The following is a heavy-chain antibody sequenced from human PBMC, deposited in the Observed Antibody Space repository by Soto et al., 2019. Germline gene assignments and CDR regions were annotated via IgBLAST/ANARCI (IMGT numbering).Heavy chain of an antibody. CDR2: IKVDGSEK. V-gene: IGHV3-7*01. CDR3: TRDSYGSSGYYYDFFDY. Sequence: GGSLRLSCAASGFTFSSHWIIWCRHSPFKGLEWVANIKVDGSEKYYVDSVRGRFSISRDNAKDSLYLQMNSLRAEDTAVYYCTRDSYGSSGYYYDFFDYWGQGTLVTVSS. J-gene: IGHJ4*02. CDR1: GFTFSSHW. D-gene: IGHD3-22*01.